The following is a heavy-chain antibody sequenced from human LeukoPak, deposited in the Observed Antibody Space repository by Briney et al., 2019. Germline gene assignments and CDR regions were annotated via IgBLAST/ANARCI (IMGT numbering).Heavy chain of an antibody. CDR3: ARRSAMVDYYYMDV. J-gene: IGHJ6*03. V-gene: IGHV5-51*01. Sequence: GASLKISCKGSGYRFTSYWIGWVRQMPGKGLEGMGIIYPGDSDTRYSPSFQGQVTISADKSISTAYLQWSSLKASDTAMYYCARRSAMVDYYYMDVWGKGTTVTVSS. D-gene: IGHD5-18*01. CDR2: IYPGDSDT. CDR1: GYRFTSYW.